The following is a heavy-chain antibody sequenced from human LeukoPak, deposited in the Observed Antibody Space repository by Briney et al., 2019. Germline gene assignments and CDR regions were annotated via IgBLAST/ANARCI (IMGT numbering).Heavy chain of an antibody. Sequence: SETLSLTCTVSGGSISSYYWSWIRQPPGKGLEWIGYIYYSGSTNYNPSLKSRVTISVDTSKNQFSLKLSSVTAADTAVYYCARLGLVVPAAKNYYFDYWGQGTLVTVSS. V-gene: IGHV4-59*08. J-gene: IGHJ4*02. CDR3: ARLGLVVPAAKNYYFDY. D-gene: IGHD2-2*01. CDR1: GGSISSYY. CDR2: IYYSGST.